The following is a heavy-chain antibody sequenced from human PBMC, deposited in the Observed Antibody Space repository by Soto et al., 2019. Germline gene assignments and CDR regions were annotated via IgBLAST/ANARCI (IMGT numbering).Heavy chain of an antibody. J-gene: IGHJ6*02. V-gene: IGHV3-43*01. CDR1: GFTFDDYT. D-gene: IGHD6-13*01. CDR3: AKGLRYSSSWKYYYGMDV. Sequence: PGGSLRLSCAASGFTFDDYTMHWVRQAPGKGLEWVSLISWDGGSTYYADSVKGRFTISRDNSKNSLYLRMNSLRTEDTALYYCAKGLRYSSSWKYYYGMDVWGQGTTVTVSS. CDR2: ISWDGGST.